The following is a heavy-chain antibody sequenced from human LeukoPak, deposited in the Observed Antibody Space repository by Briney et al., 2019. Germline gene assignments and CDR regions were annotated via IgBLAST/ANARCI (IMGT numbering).Heavy chain of an antibody. V-gene: IGHV4-4*02. CDR2: VNLQGST. Sequence: SETLSLTCGVSGGSITNTNYWTWVRQPPGKGLEWIGEVNLQGSTNCNPSLMGRVAIAVDTSENHISLQLTSVTAADTAVYYCAREGGPYRPLDYSGQGTLVTVSS. CDR3: AREGGPYRPLDY. J-gene: IGHJ4*02. CDR1: GGSITNTNY.